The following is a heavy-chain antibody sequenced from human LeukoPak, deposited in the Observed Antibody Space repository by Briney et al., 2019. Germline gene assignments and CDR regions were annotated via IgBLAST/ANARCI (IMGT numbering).Heavy chain of an antibody. V-gene: IGHV4-39*01. CDR2: IYYSGST. J-gene: IGHJ5*02. D-gene: IGHD1-20*01. CDR1: GGSISSSSYY. CDR3: ARRGITGTTRWFDP. Sequence: PSETLSLTCTVSGGSISSSSYYWGWIRQPPGKGLEWLGSIYYSGSTYYNPSLKSRVTISVDTSKNQFSLKLSSVTAADTAVYYCARRGITGTTRWFDPWGQGTLVTVPS.